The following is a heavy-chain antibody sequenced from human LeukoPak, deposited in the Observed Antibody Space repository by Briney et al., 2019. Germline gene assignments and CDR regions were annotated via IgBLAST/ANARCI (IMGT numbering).Heavy chain of an antibody. CDR2: IYYSGST. D-gene: IGHD4-17*01. V-gene: IGHV4-59*01. CDR1: GGSISSYY. J-gene: IGHJ6*02. Sequence: SETLSLTCTVSGGSISSYYRSWIRQPPGKGLEWIGYIYYSGSTNYNPSLKSRVTISVDTSKNQFSLKLSSVTAADTAVYYCARAGSTVTYDYYGMDVWGQGTTVTVSS. CDR3: ARAGSTVTYDYYGMDV.